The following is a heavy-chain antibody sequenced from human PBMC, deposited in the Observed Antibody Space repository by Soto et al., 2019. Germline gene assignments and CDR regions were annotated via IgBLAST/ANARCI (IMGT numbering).Heavy chain of an antibody. D-gene: IGHD3-3*01. CDR1: GFTFSSYA. J-gene: IGHJ4*02. V-gene: IGHV3-30-3*01. CDR3: ASLFRFL. Sequence: GGSLRLSCAASGFTFSSYAMHWVRQAPGKGLEWVAVISYDGSNKYYADSVKGRFTISRDNSKNTLYLQMNSLRAEDTAVYYCASLFRFLWGQGTLVTVSS. CDR2: ISYDGSNK.